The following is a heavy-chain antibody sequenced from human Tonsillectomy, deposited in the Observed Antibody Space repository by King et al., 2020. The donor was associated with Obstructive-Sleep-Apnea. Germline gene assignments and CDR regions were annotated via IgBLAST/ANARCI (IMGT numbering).Heavy chain of an antibody. D-gene: IGHD3-9*01. Sequence: VQLQESGPGLVKPSETLSLTCTVSGYSISSGYNWDWIRQPPWKGLGWIGSIYHGGSTYYNASLKSRDTISLVTSKKQFSLKLSSVAAADTAVYYCARANYDILTGYPNYFDYWGQGALVTVSS. J-gene: IGHJ4*02. CDR3: ARANYDILTGYPNYFDY. CDR1: GYSISSGYN. CDR2: IYHGGST. V-gene: IGHV4-38-2*02.